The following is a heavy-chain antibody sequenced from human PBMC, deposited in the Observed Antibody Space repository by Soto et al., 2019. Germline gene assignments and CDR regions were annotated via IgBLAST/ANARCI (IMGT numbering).Heavy chain of an antibody. CDR1: GGSISSGGYY. CDR2: IYFSGST. J-gene: IGHJ4*02. CDR3: ARVWGIAARQGPLTFDY. Sequence: QLQLQESGPGLVKPSQTLSLTCTVSGGSISSGGYYWSWIRQHPGKGLEWIGYIYFSGSTYYNPSLKSRVTISVDTSKNQFSLKLSSVTAADTAVYYCARVWGIAARQGPLTFDYWGQGTLVTVSS. V-gene: IGHV4-31*03. D-gene: IGHD6-6*01.